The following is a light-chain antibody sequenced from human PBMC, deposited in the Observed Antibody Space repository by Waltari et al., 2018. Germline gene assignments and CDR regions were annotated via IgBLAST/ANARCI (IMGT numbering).Light chain of an antibody. V-gene: IGKV3-20*01. CDR1: QTIGRY. J-gene: IGKJ1*01. CDR2: EAS. CDR3: QNHERLPAT. Sequence: EIVLTQSPGTLSLSPGERATLSCRASQTIGRYLVWYQKKPGQAPRLLIYEASRRATGIPDRFSGSGSGTDFSLSISRLEPEDFAVYYCQNHERLPATFGQGTKVEIK.